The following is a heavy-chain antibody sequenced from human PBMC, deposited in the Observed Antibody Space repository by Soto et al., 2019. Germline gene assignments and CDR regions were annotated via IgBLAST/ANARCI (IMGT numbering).Heavy chain of an antibody. D-gene: IGHD2-2*01. J-gene: IGHJ4*02. CDR3: VKEVEAVRLVAFAL. Sequence: GGSLRLSCGAPGVTFKDYGMHWVRQAPGKGLEWVAVISYDGKQTYYADSVKGRFTISKDKSKRTLFLQMNSLRVDDTAVYYCVKEVEAVRLVAFALWGQGTQVTVSS. CDR2: ISYDGKQT. CDR1: GVTFKDYG. V-gene: IGHV3-30*18.